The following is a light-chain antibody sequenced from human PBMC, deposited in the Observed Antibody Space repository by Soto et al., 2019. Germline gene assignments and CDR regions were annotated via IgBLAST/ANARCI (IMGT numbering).Light chain of an antibody. V-gene: IGKV2-28*01. CDR2: LGS. Sequence: EPASISCRSSQSLLHTNGYNYLDWYLQKPGQSPQLLIYLGSNRASGVPDRFNGSGSGTDFTLKISRVEAEDIGVYYCMQTLHTLLTFGPGTKVDIK. CDR3: MQTLHTLLT. J-gene: IGKJ3*01. CDR1: QSLLHTNGYNY.